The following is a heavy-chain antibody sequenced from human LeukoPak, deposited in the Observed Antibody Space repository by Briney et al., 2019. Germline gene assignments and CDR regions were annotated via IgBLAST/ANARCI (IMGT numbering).Heavy chain of an antibody. V-gene: IGHV4-39*07. CDR3: ARDRKTRFLGSSWFDP. J-gene: IGHJ5*02. CDR2: IYYSGRT. CDR1: GDSVSRSDSY. Sequence: PSETLSLTCSVSGDSVSRSDSYWDWIRQPPGKGLEWIGTIYYSGRTYYSPSLKSRVTMSVDPSNNQFSLNLRSVTAADTAVYYCARDRKTRFLGSSWFDPWGQGTLVTVSS. D-gene: IGHD3-3*01.